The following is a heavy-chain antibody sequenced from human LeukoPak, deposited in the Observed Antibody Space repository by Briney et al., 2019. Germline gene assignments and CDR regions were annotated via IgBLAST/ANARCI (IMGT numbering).Heavy chain of an antibody. CDR2: IKQDGSEK. CDR3: ARHGTTGGYYYCFDY. V-gene: IGHV3-7*01. CDR1: GFTFSSYW. D-gene: IGHD3-22*01. Sequence: GGSLRLSCAASGFTFSSYWMSWVRQAPGKGLEWVANIKQDGSEKYYVDSVKGRFTISGDNAKNSLYLQMNSLRAEDTAVYYCARHGTTGGYYYCFDYWGQGTLVTVSS. J-gene: IGHJ4*02.